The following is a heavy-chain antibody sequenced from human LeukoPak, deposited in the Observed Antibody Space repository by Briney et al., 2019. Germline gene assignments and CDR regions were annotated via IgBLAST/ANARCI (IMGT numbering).Heavy chain of an antibody. J-gene: IGHJ6*03. D-gene: IGHD1-26*01. CDR2: IYYSGTT. V-gene: IGHV4-59*01. Sequence: SETLSLTCTVYGGSISSYYWSWIRQPLGKGLEWNGYIYYSGTTNYHPSLKSRVTMSVDTTKNQFSLKLSSVSAADTAVYFCARFVGWGARRYYYYYMDVWGKGTTVTISS. CDR1: GGSISSYY. CDR3: ARFVGWGARRYYYYYMDV.